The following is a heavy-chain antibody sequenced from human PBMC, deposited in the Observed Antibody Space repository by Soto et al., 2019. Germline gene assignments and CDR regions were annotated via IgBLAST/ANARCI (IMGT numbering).Heavy chain of an antibody. CDR3: ARDQSRVTMVRGVTLSYYGMDV. Sequence: ASVKVSCKASGYTFTSYYMHWVRQDPGQGLEWMGIINPSGGSTSYAQKFQGRVTMTRDTSTSTVYMELSSLRSEDTAVYYCARDQSRVTMVRGVTLSYYGMDVWGQGTTVTVSS. J-gene: IGHJ6*02. CDR2: INPSGGST. CDR1: GYTFTSYY. V-gene: IGHV1-46*01. D-gene: IGHD3-10*01.